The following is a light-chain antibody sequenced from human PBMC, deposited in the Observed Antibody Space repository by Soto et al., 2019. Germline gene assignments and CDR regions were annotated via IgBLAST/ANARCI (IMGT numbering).Light chain of an antibody. CDR3: QQFSSYPLT. CDR1: QTVSSAR. Sequence: EIVLTQSPGTLSLSPGERATLSCRASQTVSSARLAWFQQKPGQAPRLLIYGASSRAPGIPDRFSGSGSETDFTLTITRLESEDFAVYYCQQFSSYPLTFGGGTKVDIK. CDR2: GAS. J-gene: IGKJ4*01. V-gene: IGKV3-20*01.